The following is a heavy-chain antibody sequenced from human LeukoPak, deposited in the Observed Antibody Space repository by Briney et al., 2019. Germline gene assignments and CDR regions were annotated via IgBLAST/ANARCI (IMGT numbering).Heavy chain of an antibody. V-gene: IGHV1-8*03. Sequence: ASVKVSCKASGYTFTSYDINWVRQATGQGLEWMGWMNPKTGNTGSAQKLQGRVTITGNTSISTAYMELSSLTSEDTAVYYCVRIDYSNAFDIWGQGTMVTVSS. CDR1: GYTFTSYD. D-gene: IGHD4-11*01. CDR2: MNPKTGNT. CDR3: VRIDYSNAFDI. J-gene: IGHJ3*02.